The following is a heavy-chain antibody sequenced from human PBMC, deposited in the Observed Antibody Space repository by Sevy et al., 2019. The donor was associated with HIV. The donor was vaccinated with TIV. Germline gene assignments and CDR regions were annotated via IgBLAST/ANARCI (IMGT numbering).Heavy chain of an antibody. CDR1: GGTFSSYA. CDR3: AKNVRTTESAFDI. V-gene: IGHV1-69*06. J-gene: IGHJ3*02. CDR2: IIPIFGTA. D-gene: IGHD1-7*01. Sequence: ASVRVSCKASGGTFSSYAISWVRQAPGQGLAWMGGIIPIFGTANYAQKFQGRVTITADKSTSTAYMELSSLRSEDTAVYYCAKNVRTTESAFDIWGQGTMVTVSS.